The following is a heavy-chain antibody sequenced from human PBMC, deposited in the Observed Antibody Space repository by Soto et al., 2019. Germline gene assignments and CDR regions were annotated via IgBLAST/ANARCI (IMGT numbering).Heavy chain of an antibody. CDR3: ARSLNCSSTSCPTHYYMDV. CDR1: GFTFSSYG. Sequence: GGSLRLSCAASGFTFSSYGMHWVRQAPGKGLEWVAVIWYDGSNKYYADSVKGRLTISRDNSKNTLYLQMNSLRAEDTAVYYCARSLNCSSTSCPTHYYMDVWGKGTTVPVSS. J-gene: IGHJ6*03. V-gene: IGHV3-33*01. D-gene: IGHD2-2*01. CDR2: IWYDGSNK.